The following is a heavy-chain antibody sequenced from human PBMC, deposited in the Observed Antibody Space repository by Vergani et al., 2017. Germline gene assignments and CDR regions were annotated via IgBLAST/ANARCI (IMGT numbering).Heavy chain of an antibody. J-gene: IGHJ2*01. D-gene: IGHD1-26*01. CDR1: GFTFSSYW. V-gene: IGHV3-7*01. CDR2: IKQDGSEK. CDR3: ARAGELYWYFDL. Sequence: EVQLVESGGGLVQPGGSLRLSCAASGFTFSSYWMSWVRQAPGKGLEWAANIKQDGSEKYYVDSVKGRFTISRDNAKNSLYLQMNSLRAEDTAVYDCARAGELYWYFDLWGRGTLVTVSS.